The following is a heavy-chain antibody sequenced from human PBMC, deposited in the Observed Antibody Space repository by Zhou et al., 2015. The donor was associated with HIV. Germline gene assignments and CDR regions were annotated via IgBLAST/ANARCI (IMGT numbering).Heavy chain of an antibody. Sequence: QLQLVQSGAEVKKPGASVKVSCKASGGTFSSYAINWVRQAPGRGLEWVGGIIPLFGTTTYAQMLPGRVVISADEYRSTVYMELSSLRSEDTAVYYCAKGGVVRQEGLHDYHYDMDVWGQGTTVTVSS. CDR2: IIPLFGTT. CDR3: AKGGVVRQEGLHDYHYDMDV. J-gene: IGHJ6*02. D-gene: IGHD2-15*01. CDR1: GGTFSSYA. V-gene: IGHV1-69*01.